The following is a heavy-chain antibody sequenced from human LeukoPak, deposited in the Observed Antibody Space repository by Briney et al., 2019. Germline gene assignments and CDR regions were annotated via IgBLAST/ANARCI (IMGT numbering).Heavy chain of an antibody. CDR1: GGSISSGGYS. CDR2: IYHSGST. J-gene: IGHJ3*02. CDR3: ARGYCYDSSGYYAFDM. Sequence: PSETLSLTCAVSGGSISSGGYSWSWIRQPPGKGLEWIGYIYHSGSTYYNPSLKSRVTISVDRSKNQFSLKLSSVTAADTAVYYCARGYCYDSSGYYAFDMWSQGTMVTVSS. D-gene: IGHD3-22*01. V-gene: IGHV4-30-2*01.